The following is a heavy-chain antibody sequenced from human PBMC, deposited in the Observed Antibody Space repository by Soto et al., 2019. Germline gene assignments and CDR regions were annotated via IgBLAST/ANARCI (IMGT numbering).Heavy chain of an antibody. V-gene: IGHV4-31*03. CDR1: GGSISSGGYY. J-gene: IGHJ5*02. Sequence: PSETLSLTCTVSGGSISSGGYYWSWIRQHPGKGLEWIGYIYYTGTTYYNPSLRSRVTISVDSSKTQFSLKLSSVTAADTAMYYCARGTYNWNDGTWFDPWGQGTLVTVSS. D-gene: IGHD1-1*01. CDR2: IYYTGTT. CDR3: ARGTYNWNDGTWFDP.